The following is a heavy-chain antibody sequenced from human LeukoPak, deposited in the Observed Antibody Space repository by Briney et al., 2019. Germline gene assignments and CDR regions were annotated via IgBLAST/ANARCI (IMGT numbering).Heavy chain of an antibody. CDR3: ARGNYGGNSWFYYYYGMDV. D-gene: IGHD4-23*01. CDR2: INHSGST. CDR1: GVPFSGYY. V-gene: IGHV4-34*01. Sequence: SETLSLTCAVYGVPFSGYYWSWIRQPPGKGLEWIGEINHSGSTNYNPSLKSRVTISVDTSKNQFSLKLSSVTAADTAVYYCARGNYGGNSWFYYYYGMDVWGQGTTVTVSS. J-gene: IGHJ6*02.